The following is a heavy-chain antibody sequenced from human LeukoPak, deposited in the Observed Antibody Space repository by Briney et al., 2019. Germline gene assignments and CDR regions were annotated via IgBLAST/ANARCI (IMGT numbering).Heavy chain of an antibody. CDR1: GYTFTGYY. J-gene: IGHJ4*02. V-gene: IGHV1-2*06. CDR3: ARGRDGYNLDY. D-gene: IGHD5-24*01. Sequence: ASLKVSCKASGYTFTGYYMHWVRQAPGHGLEWMGRINPNSGGTNYAQKFQGRVTMTRDTSISTAYMELSRLRSDDTAVYYCARGRDGYNLDYWGQGTLVTVSS. CDR2: INPNSGGT.